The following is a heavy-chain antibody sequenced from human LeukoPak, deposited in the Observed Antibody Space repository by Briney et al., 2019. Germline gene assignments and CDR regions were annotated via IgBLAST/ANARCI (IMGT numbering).Heavy chain of an antibody. D-gene: IGHD6-19*01. J-gene: IGHJ4*02. V-gene: IGHV3-11*01. Sequence: GGSLRLSCAASGFTFSDYYMSWIRQAPGKGLEWVSYISSSGSTYYADSVKGRFTISRDNSKNTLYLQMNSLRGEDTAVYYCAKSPLGFGSGWSQNPLDYWGQGALVTVSS. CDR3: AKSPLGFGSGWSQNPLDY. CDR1: GFTFSDYY. CDR2: ISSSGST.